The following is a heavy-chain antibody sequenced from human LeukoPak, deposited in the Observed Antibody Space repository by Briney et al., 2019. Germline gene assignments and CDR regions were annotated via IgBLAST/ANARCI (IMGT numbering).Heavy chain of an antibody. J-gene: IGHJ4*02. CDR2: INPSGGGT. D-gene: IGHD3-22*01. CDR1: GYTFTNYY. Sequence: GASVKVSCKASGYTFTNYYIHWVQQAPGQGLEWMGIINPSGGGTSYAQKFQGRVTMTRDTSTSTVYMELSSLRSEDAAVYYCARPGHSSGSYYPDYWGQGTLVTVSS. V-gene: IGHV1-46*01. CDR3: ARPGHSSGSYYPDY.